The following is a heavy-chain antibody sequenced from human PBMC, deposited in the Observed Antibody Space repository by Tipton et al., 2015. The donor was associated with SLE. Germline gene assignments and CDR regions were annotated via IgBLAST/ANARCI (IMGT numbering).Heavy chain of an antibody. V-gene: IGHV4-31*03. D-gene: IGHD6-19*01. CDR2: VYFNVRM. Sequence: TLSLTCNVSGVPITSGGYYWTWIRQRPGTGPEWIGTVYFNVRMYYNPSLKSRMTMSLDTSKNQLSLKLSSMTAADTAVYFCARLGPHSTYTSGWYVDQWGQGTLVTVPS. J-gene: IGHJ4*02. CDR1: GVPITSGGYY. CDR3: ARLGPHSTYTSGWYVDQ.